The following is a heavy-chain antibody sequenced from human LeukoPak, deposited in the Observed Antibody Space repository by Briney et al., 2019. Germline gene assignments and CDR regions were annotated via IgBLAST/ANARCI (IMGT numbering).Heavy chain of an antibody. V-gene: IGHV3-48*01. CDR1: GFTFSSYS. J-gene: IGHJ3*02. Sequence: GGNLRCYCAASGFTFSSYSMNWARHAPGKGIEWVSYISSSSSTIYYADSVKGRFTISRDNAKNSLYLQMNSLRAEDTAVYYCARGRAAIFGVVIDDAFVIWGQGTMVTVSS. CDR3: ARGRAAIFGVVIDDAFVI. CDR2: ISSSSSTI. D-gene: IGHD3-3*01.